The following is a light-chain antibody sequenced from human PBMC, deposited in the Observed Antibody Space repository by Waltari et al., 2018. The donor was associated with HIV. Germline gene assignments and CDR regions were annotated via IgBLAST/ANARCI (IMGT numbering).Light chain of an antibody. V-gene: IGLV1-47*01. CDR3: ASWDDKLSHWV. CDR2: RNY. J-gene: IGLJ3*02. CDR1: NSNIGNNF. Sequence: QSALPQPPSASRSPGQSVLLSCSGSNSNIGNNFVSCFQQVPGGAPKFIIYRNYQRQCGCPARASDATSGSSASLAITGLQSDDEASYYCASWDDKLSHWVFGGGTKLTV.